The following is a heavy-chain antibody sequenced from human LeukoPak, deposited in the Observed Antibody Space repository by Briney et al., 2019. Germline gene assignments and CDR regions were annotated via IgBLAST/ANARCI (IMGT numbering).Heavy chain of an antibody. CDR3: ARDRIYDSNKQGWFDP. CDR2: INTDGSST. CDR1: GFTFSSYW. J-gene: IGHJ5*02. Sequence: PGGSLRLSCAASGFTFSSYWMHWVRQAPGKGLVWVSRINTDGSSTSYADSVKGRFPISRDNAKNTLSLQMNSLRAEDTAVYYCARDRIYDSNKQGWFDPWGQGTLVTVSS. V-gene: IGHV3-74*01. D-gene: IGHD3-22*01.